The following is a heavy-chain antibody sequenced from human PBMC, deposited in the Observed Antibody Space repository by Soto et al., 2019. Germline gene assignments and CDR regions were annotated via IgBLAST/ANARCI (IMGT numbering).Heavy chain of an antibody. Sequence: SVKVSCKASGGTFSSYAISWVRQAPGPGLGWMGGSIPIFGTANYAQKFQGRVTITADESTSTAYMELSSLRSEDTAVYYCARAYSSSFLGGDYYYGMDVWGQGTTVTVSS. D-gene: IGHD6-13*01. J-gene: IGHJ6*02. CDR1: GGTFSSYA. CDR2: SIPIFGTA. V-gene: IGHV1-69*13. CDR3: ARAYSSSFLGGDYYYGMDV.